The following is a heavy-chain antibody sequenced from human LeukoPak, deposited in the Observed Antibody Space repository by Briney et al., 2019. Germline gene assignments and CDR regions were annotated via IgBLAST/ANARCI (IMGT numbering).Heavy chain of an antibody. CDR2: INQDGSEI. Sequence: GGSLRLSCAASGFTFSSYWMSWVRQAPGKGLEWVANINQDGSEIYYVDSVKGRFTISRDNTKSSLYLQMNSLRAEDTAIYYCARGKLGQAYWGQGTLVTVSS. CDR3: ARGKLGQAY. J-gene: IGHJ4*02. CDR1: GFTFSSYW. D-gene: IGHD6-13*01. V-gene: IGHV3-7*04.